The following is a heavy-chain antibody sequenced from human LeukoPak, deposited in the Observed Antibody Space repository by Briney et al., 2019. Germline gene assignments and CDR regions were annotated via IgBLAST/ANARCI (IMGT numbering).Heavy chain of an antibody. CDR3: ASSNGCSSTSCRPKGYYYYMDV. D-gene: IGHD2-2*01. J-gene: IGHJ6*03. CDR1: GYTFTSYD. CDR2: IIPIFGTA. V-gene: IGHV1-69*13. Sequence: SVKVSCKASGYTFTSYDISWVRQAPGQGLEWMGGIIPIFGTANYAQKFQGRVTITADESTSTAYMELSSLRSEDTAVYYCASSNGCSSTSCRPKGYYYYMDVWGKGATVTVSS.